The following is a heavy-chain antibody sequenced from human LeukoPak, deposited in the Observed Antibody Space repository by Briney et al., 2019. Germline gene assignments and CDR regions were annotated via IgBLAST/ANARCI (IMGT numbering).Heavy chain of an antibody. CDR2: IYNSGST. D-gene: IGHD3-16*01. CDR1: GGSISSHY. V-gene: IGHV4-59*08. CDR3: XRDDYGVFDAFDV. Sequence: SETLSLTCTVSGGSISSHYWSWIRQPPGKGLEWIGYIYNSGSTNYNPSLKNRVPISLDTSKNQFSLHLTSVPAADTAVYFCXRDDYGVFDAFDVWGQGTVVTVSS. J-gene: IGHJ3*01.